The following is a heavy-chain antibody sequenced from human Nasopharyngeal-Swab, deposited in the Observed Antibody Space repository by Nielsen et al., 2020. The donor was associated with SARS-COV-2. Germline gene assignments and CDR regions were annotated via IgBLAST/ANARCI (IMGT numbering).Heavy chain of an antibody. CDR1: GFTFCSYA. V-gene: IGHV3-30-3*01. CDR2: ISYDGSSK. Sequence: GEPLKISCAASGFTFCSYAMHWVRQAPGKGLEWVAVISYDGSSKYYADSVKGRFTISRDNSKNTLYLQMNSLRAEDTAVYYCARGGLLELGFYWYFDLWGRGTLVTVSS. D-gene: IGHD2-21*02. J-gene: IGHJ2*01. CDR3: ARGGLLELGFYWYFDL.